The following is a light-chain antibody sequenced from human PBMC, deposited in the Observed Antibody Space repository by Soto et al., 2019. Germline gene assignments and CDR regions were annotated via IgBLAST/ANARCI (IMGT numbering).Light chain of an antibody. CDR1: QSVSSN. J-gene: IGKJ1*01. CDR2: GAS. CDR3: QQYNNWPQT. V-gene: IGKV3-15*01. Sequence: EIVMTQSPATLSVSPGERATLSCRASQSVSSNLAWYQQKPGQAPRLLIYGASTRATGIPARFSGTRSGTEFPLTISSLQSEDFAVYYCQQYNNWPQTFGQGTKVEIK.